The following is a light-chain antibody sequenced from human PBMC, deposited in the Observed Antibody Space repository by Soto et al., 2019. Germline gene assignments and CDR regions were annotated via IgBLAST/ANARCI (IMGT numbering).Light chain of an antibody. J-gene: IGKJ1*01. V-gene: IGKV4-1*01. CDR1: QSVLYSSNNKNY. CDR3: QQYYSTPPT. Sequence: DIVMTQSPDSLAVSLGERATINCKSSQSVLYSSNNKNYLAWYQQKPGQPPKLLIDWASTREFGVPDRFSGSGSGTDFTLTISSLQAEDVAVYYCQQYYSTPPTFGQGTKVEIK. CDR2: WAS.